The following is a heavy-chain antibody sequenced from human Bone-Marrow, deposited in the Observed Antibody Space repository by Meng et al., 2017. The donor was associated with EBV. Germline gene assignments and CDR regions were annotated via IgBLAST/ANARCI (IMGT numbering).Heavy chain of an antibody. CDR1: GGTFSSYA. CDR3: ARSYYDILTRSLGRFDP. V-gene: IGHV1-69*01. J-gene: IGHJ5*02. CDR2: IIPIFGTA. Sequence: QVRLVQSGAEVKKXXXXXTXXRXXSGGTFSSYAISWVRQAPGQGLEWMGGIIPIFGTANYAQKFQGRVTITADESTSIAYMELSSLRSEDTAVYYCARSYYDILTRSLGRFDPWGQGTLVTVSS. D-gene: IGHD3-9*01.